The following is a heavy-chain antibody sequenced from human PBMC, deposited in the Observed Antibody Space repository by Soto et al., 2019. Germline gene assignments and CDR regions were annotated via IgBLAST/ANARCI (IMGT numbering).Heavy chain of an antibody. CDR1: GLTISGKKY. D-gene: IGHD1-1*01. V-gene: IGHV3-53*01. CDR2: LYDVDGS. CDR3: ATWHEREHAFDV. J-gene: IGHJ3*01. Sequence: DVQLVESGGGLIQPGESLRLSCAAFGLTISGKKYVAWVRQSPGMGLAWVSALYDVDGSFYADSVTGRFTTSSDSTKTTVYLQMNDLRPDDTAVYYCATWHEREHAFDVWGQGTTVTISS.